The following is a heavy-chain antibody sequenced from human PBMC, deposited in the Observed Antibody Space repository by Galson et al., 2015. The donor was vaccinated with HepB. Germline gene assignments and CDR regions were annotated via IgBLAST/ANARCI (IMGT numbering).Heavy chain of an antibody. J-gene: IGHJ4*02. CDR1: GFSLSTSGVG. V-gene: IGHV2-5*02. CDR3: AHSRGDDYVWDYFDY. Sequence: PALVKPTQTLTLTCTFSGFSLSTSGVGVGWIRQPPGKALEWLALIYWDDDMRYSPSLKSRLTITKDTSKNQVVLTMTNMDPVDTATYYCAHSRGDDYVWDYFDYWGQGTLVTVSS. D-gene: IGHD3-16*01. CDR2: IYWDDDM.